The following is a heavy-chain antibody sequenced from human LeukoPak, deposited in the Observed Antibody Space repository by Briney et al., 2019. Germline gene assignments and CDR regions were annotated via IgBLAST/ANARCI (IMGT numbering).Heavy chain of an antibody. Sequence: PGKSLRLSCAASGFTFSSYGMHWVRQAPGKGLEWVAVIWYDGSNKYYADSVKGRFTISRDNSKNTLYLQMNSLRAENTAVYYCAKDLRSYSNFYYFDYWGQGTLVTVSS. CDR1: GFTFSSYG. D-gene: IGHD4-11*01. CDR2: IWYDGSNK. V-gene: IGHV3-33*06. CDR3: AKDLRSYSNFYYFDY. J-gene: IGHJ4*02.